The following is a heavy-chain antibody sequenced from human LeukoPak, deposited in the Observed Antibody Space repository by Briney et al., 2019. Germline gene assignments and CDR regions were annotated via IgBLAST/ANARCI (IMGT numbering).Heavy chain of an antibody. V-gene: IGHV1-46*01. CDR2: INPSGGTT. CDR1: GYTFTSYH. Sequence: ASVKVSCKASGYTFTSYHMHWVRQAPGQGLEWMGIINPSGGTTNYAQKFRGRVTMTRDMSTSTVYMELSSLRSEDTAVYYCARDNTRQLGVYYFDYWGQGTLVTVSS. CDR3: ARDNTRQLGVYYFDY. J-gene: IGHJ4*02. D-gene: IGHD5-18*01.